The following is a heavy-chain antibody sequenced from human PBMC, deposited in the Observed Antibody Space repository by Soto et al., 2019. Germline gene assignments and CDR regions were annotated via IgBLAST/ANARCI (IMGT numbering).Heavy chain of an antibody. J-gene: IGHJ6*02. D-gene: IGHD3-10*01. Sequence: QLQLQESGPGLVKPSETLSLTCTVSGGSISSSTYYWGWVRQPPGKGLEWIGSIYYSGSTYYNPSLKSRVTISVDTSENQFSLKLSSVTAADTAVYYCARLPLVRGAPYFYYGMDVWGQGTTVTVSS. CDR3: ARLPLVRGAPYFYYGMDV. CDR1: GGSISSSTYY. V-gene: IGHV4-39*01. CDR2: IYYSGST.